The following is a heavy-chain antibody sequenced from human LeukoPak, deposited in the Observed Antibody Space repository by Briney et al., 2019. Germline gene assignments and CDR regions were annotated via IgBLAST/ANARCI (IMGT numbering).Heavy chain of an antibody. D-gene: IGHD2-15*01. Sequence: PGGSLRLSCAASGFTFSSYGMHWVRQAPGKGLEWVAVISYDGSNKYYADSVKGRFTISRDNSKNTLYLQMNSLRAEDTAVYYCATVASRIDYWGQGTLVTVSS. J-gene: IGHJ4*02. V-gene: IGHV3-30*03. CDR2: ISYDGSNK. CDR1: GFTFSSYG. CDR3: ATVASRIDY.